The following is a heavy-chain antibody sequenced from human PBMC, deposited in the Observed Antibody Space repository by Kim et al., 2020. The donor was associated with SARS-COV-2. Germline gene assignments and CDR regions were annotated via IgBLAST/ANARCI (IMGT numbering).Heavy chain of an antibody. CDR2: K. V-gene: IGHV3-23*01. CDR3: AKGRGWYFDY. Sequence: KYYADSVKGRFTISRDNSKNTLYLQMNSLRAEDTAVYYCAKGRGWYFDYWGQGTLVTVSS. J-gene: IGHJ4*02. D-gene: IGHD6-19*01.